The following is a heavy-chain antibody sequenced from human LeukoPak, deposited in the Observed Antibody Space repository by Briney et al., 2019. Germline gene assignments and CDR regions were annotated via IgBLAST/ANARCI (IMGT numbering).Heavy chain of an antibody. Sequence: GRSLRLSCAASGFTFSNYAMHWVRQAPGEGLDWVTAISFDGRNTHYANSVKGRFTISRDNSKNTLYLQMNSLRAEDTAVYYCARGIREVAYWGQGTLVTVSS. CDR3: ARGIREVAY. CDR2: ISFDGRNT. J-gene: IGHJ4*02. CDR1: GFTFSNYA. V-gene: IGHV3-30*04. D-gene: IGHD5-24*01.